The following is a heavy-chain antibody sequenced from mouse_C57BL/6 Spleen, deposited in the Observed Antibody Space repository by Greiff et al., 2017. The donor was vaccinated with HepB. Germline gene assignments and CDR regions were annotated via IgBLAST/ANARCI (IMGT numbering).Heavy chain of an antibody. CDR1: GYTFTDHT. D-gene: IGHD2-3*01. CDR3: ARFDGYYEAWFAY. V-gene: IGHV1-78*01. CDR2: IYPRDGST. J-gene: IGHJ3*01. Sequence: QVQLQQSDAELVKPGASVKISCKASGYTFTDHTIHWMKQRPEQGLEWIGYIYPRDGSTKYNEKFKGKATLTADKSSSTAYMQLNCLTSEDSAVYFCARFDGYYEAWFAYWGQGTLVTVSA.